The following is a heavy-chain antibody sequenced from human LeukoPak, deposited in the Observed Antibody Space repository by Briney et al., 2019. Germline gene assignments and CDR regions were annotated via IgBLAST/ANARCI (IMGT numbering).Heavy chain of an antibody. CDR2: NIPIFGTA. CDR3: ARGGTYYDYVWGSYRLDC. D-gene: IGHD3-16*02. V-gene: IGHV1-69*05. J-gene: IGHJ4*02. CDR1: VGTFSSYA. Sequence: GASVKVSCQASVGTFSSYAISWVRQAPGQGLEWMGGNIPIFGTANYAQKFQGRVTITTDESTSTAYMELSSVRSEDTAVYYCARGGTYYDYVWGSYRLDCWGQGTLVTVSS.